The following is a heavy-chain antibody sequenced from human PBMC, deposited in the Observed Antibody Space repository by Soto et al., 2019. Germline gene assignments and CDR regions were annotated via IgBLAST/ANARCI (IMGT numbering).Heavy chain of an antibody. V-gene: IGHV4-39*01. CDR2: IYYSGST. Sequence: SETLSLTCTVSGGSISSSSYYWGWIRQPPGKGLEWIGSIYYSGSTYYNPSLKSRVTISVDTSKNQFSLKLSSVTAADTAVYYCARPKAAGTFPFDYWGQGTLVTVSS. CDR1: GGSISSSSYY. D-gene: IGHD6-13*01. J-gene: IGHJ4*02. CDR3: ARPKAAGTFPFDY.